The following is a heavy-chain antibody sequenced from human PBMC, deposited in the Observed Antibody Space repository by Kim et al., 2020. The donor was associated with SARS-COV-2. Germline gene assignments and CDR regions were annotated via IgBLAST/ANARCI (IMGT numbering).Heavy chain of an antibody. CDR3: ARQGWAVDAWKSGWFDP. CDR2: IYYSGST. Sequence: SETLSLTCTVSGGSISSSSYYWGWIRQPPGKGLEWIGSIYYSGSTYYNPSLKSRVTISVDTSKNQFSLKLSSVTAADTAVYYCARQGWAVDAWKSGWFDPWRQGTLVTVSS. V-gene: IGHV4-39*01. J-gene: IGHJ5*02. CDR1: GGSISSSSYY. D-gene: IGHD6-19*01.